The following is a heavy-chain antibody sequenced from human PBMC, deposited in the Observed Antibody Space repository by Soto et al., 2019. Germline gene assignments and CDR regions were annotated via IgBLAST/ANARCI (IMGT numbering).Heavy chain of an antibody. CDR2: ISYDGSNK. Sequence: GGSLRLSCAASGFTFSSYGMHWVRQAPGKGLEWVAVISYDGSNKYYADSVKGRFTISRDNSKNTLYLQMNSLRAEDTAVYYCAKESRSGSYPYYYGMDVWGQGTTVTVSS. CDR1: GFTFSSYG. J-gene: IGHJ6*02. V-gene: IGHV3-30*18. D-gene: IGHD1-26*01. CDR3: AKESRSGSYPYYYGMDV.